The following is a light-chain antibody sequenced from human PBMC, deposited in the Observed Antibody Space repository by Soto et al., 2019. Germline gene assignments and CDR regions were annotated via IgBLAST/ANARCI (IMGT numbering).Light chain of an antibody. CDR2: LNSDGSH. J-gene: IGLJ3*02. CDR3: QTWGPGIRV. V-gene: IGLV4-69*01. CDR1: SGHSEYA. Sequence: QLVLTQSPSASASLGASVKLTCTLSSGHSEYAIAWHQQQPKKGPRYLMKLNSDGSHSKGDGIPDRFSGSSSGAERYLTISNLQSEDEADYYCQTWGPGIRVFGGGTKVTVL.